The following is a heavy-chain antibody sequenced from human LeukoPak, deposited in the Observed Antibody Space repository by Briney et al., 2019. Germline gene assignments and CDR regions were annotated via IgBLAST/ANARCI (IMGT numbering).Heavy chain of an antibody. CDR3: AKSSRFGGLPRDLYGMDV. Sequence: ASVKVSCKVSGYSLTELSMHWVRQAPGKGLEWMGRFDPEDGERIYAQKFQGRVTMTEDTSTDTAYMELSSLTSEDTAVYYCAKSSRFGGLPRDLYGMDVWGQGTTVTVSS. J-gene: IGHJ6*02. CDR1: GYSLTELS. D-gene: IGHD3-10*01. V-gene: IGHV1-24*01. CDR2: FDPEDGER.